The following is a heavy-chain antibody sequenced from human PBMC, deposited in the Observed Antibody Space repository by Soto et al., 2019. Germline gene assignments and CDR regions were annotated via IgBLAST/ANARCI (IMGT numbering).Heavy chain of an antibody. CDR1: GGTFSSYA. Sequence: QVQLVQSGAEVKKPGSSVKVSCKASGGTFSSYAISWVRQAPGQGLEWMGGIIPIFGTANYAQKFQGRVTSTADECTSTAYMELSSLRSADTAVYYFARNYDFWSGYRFWFDPWGQGTLVTVSS. J-gene: IGHJ5*02. CDR3: ARNYDFWSGYRFWFDP. CDR2: IIPIFGTA. D-gene: IGHD3-3*01. V-gene: IGHV1-69*01.